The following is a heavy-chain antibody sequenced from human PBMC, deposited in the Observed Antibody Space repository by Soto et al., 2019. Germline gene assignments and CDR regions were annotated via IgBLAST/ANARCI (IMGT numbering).Heavy chain of an antibody. CDR1: GGTFSSYA. Sequence: SVKVSCKASGGTFSSYAISWVRQAPGQGLEWMGGIIPIFGTANYAQKFQGRVTITADESTSTAYMELSSLRSEDTAVYYCARDSLTTVVTPSRDYYYGMDVWGQGTTVTVSS. J-gene: IGHJ6*02. CDR3: ARDSLTTVVTPSRDYYYGMDV. V-gene: IGHV1-69*13. CDR2: IIPIFGTA. D-gene: IGHD4-17*01.